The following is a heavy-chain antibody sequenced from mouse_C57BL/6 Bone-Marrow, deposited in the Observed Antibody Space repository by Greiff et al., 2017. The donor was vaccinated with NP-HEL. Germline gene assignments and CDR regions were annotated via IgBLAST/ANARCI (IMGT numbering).Heavy chain of an antibody. CDR3: AKRTTTVVGGYFDV. Sequence: VKLMESGPGLVAPSQSLSITCTVSGFSLTSYGVSWVRQPPGKGLEWLGVIWGDGSTNYHSALISRLSISKDNSKSKVFLKLNSLLTDDTATYYCAKRTTTVVGGYFDVWGTGTTVTVSS. CDR1: GFSLTSYG. D-gene: IGHD1-1*01. CDR2: IWGDGST. V-gene: IGHV2-3*01. J-gene: IGHJ1*03.